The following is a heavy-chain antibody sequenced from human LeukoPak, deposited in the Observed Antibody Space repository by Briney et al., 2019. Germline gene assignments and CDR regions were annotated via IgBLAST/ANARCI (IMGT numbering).Heavy chain of an antibody. J-gene: IGHJ3*01. V-gene: IGHV5-51*01. D-gene: IGHD3-16*01. CDR2: NYPGDSDT. Sequence: GESLKISCKGSGYSFTSYWIGWVRQMPGKGLEWMGINYPGDSDTTYSPSFQGQVTMSADKSISTAFLQWSSLKASDTAMYYCARRVSSSGFDAFDVWGQGTMVTVSS. CDR3: ARRVSSSGFDAFDV. CDR1: GYSFTSYW.